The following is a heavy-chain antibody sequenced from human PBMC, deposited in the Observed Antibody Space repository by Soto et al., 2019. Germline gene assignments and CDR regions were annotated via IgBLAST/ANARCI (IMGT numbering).Heavy chain of an antibody. D-gene: IGHD3-22*01. CDR3: ARVLDYYDSPDAFVV. CDR2: IYYSGST. J-gene: IGHJ3*01. CDR1: GGSISSGGYY. Sequence: QVQLQESGPGLVKHSQTLSLTCTVSGGSISSGGYYWSWIRQHPGKGLEWIGYIYYSGSTYYNPSLKSPVTISVDTSKNQFPPKLSSVTAADTAVYYCARVLDYYDSPDAFVVWGQGTMVTVSS. V-gene: IGHV4-31*01.